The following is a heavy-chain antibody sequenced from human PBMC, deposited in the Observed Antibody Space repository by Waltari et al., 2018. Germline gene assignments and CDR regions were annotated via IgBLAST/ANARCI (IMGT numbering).Heavy chain of an antibody. V-gene: IGHV1-2*02. CDR3: ARIPRRFGEFTPMNYFDY. Sequence: QVQLVQSGAEVKKPGASVKVSCKASGYIFTAYYMHWVRQAPGQGLEWMGWINPNSGGTNYAQNFQGRVAMTRDTSINTAYMDLSRLRPDDTAVYYCARIPRRFGEFTPMNYFDYWGQGTLVTVSS. J-gene: IGHJ4*02. CDR2: INPNSGGT. D-gene: IGHD3-10*01. CDR1: GYIFTAYY.